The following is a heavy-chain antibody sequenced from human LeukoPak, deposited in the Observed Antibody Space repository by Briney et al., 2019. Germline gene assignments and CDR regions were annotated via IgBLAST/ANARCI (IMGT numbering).Heavy chain of an antibody. Sequence: PSGTLSLACGVSGGSITSTNYWTWVRQPPGKGLEWIGHINYSGSTVYNPSLKSRVTISVDTSKNQFSLKLSSVTAADTAVYYWARRWGYSSSPHFDYWGQGTLVTVSS. CDR2: INYSGST. J-gene: IGHJ4*02. CDR1: GGSITSTNY. V-gene: IGHV4-4*02. D-gene: IGHD6-6*01. CDR3: ARRWGYSSSPHFDY.